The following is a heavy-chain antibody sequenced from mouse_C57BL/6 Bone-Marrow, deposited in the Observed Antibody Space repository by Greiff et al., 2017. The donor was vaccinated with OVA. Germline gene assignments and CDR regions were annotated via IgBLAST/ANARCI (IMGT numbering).Heavy chain of an antibody. CDR3: ARSGRYDYAGRGYYFDY. CDR2: ILPGSGST. J-gene: IGHJ2*01. CDR1: GYTFTGYW. Sequence: QVQLQQSGAELMKPGASVKLSCKATGYTFTGYWIEWVRQRPGHGLEWLGEILPGSGSTNYNEKFKGKATFTADTSSNTAYMQLSSLTTEDSAIDYCARSGRYDYAGRGYYFDYWGQGTTLTVYS. V-gene: IGHV1-9*01. D-gene: IGHD2-4*01.